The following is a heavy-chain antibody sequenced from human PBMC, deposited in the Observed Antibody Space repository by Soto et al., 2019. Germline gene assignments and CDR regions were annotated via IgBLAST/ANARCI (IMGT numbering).Heavy chain of an antibody. CDR1: GGTFSSYA. D-gene: IGHD5-12*01. V-gene: IGHV1-69*13. J-gene: IGHJ6*02. CDR3: ASGVGYSGYENSYYYYGMDV. Sequence: ASVKVSCKASGGTFSSYAISWVRQAPGQGLEWMGGIIPIFGTANYAQKFQGRVTITADESTSTAYMELSSLRSEDTAVYYCASGVGYSGYENSYYYYGMDVWGQGTTVTVSS. CDR2: IIPIFGTA.